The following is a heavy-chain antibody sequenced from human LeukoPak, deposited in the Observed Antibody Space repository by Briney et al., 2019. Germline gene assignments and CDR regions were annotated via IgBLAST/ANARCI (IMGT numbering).Heavy chain of an antibody. CDR1: GFTFSSYG. J-gene: IGHJ6*03. D-gene: IGHD3-22*01. CDR2: IRYDGSNK. V-gene: IGHV3-30*02. Sequence: GGSLRLSCAASGFTFSSYGMHWVRQAPGKGLEWVAFIRYDGSNKYYADSVKGRFTISRDNSKNTLYLQMNSLRAEDTAVYYCARDLNTSVGYYPFYYYYYYMDVWGKGTTVTVSS. CDR3: ARDLNTSVGYYPFYYYYYYMDV.